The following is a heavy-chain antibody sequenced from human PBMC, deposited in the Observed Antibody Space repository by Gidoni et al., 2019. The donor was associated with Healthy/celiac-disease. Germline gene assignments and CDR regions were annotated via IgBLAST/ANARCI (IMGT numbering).Heavy chain of an antibody. CDR3: ARGWSSSWYVYYFDY. D-gene: IGHD6-13*01. Sequence: QVQLQESGPGLVKPSETLSLTCTVSGGSISSYYWSWIRQPAGKGLEWIGRIYTSGSTNYNPSLKSRVTMSVDTSKNQFSLKLSSVTAADTAVYYCARGWSSSWYVYYFDYWGQGTLVTVSS. CDR2: IYTSGST. J-gene: IGHJ4*02. V-gene: IGHV4-4*07. CDR1: GGSISSYY.